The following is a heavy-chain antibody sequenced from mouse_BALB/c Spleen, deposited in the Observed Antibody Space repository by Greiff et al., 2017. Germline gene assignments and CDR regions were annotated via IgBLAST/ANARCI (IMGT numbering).Heavy chain of an antibody. CDR1: GYTFTSYW. D-gene: IGHD2-3*01. J-gene: IGHJ4*01. CDR3: ARDPYDGYYGGGVFYYAMDY. Sequence: QVQLQQSGAELARPGASVKLSCKASGYTFTSYWMQWVKQRPGQGLEWIGAIYPGDGDTRYTQKFKGKATLTADKSSSTAYMQLSSLASEDSAVYYCARDPYDGYYGGGVFYYAMDYWGQGTSVTVSS. CDR2: IYPGDGDT. V-gene: IGHV1-87*01.